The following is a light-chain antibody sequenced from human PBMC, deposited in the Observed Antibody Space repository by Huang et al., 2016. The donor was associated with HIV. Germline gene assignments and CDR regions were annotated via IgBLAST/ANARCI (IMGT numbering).Light chain of an antibody. CDR3: QQSYNTPLT. Sequence: DIQMTQSPSSLSASVGDRVTITCRPSQSINSYLNWYQQKPGKAPKVLIYAASSLQRGVPSSFSGSGSGTDFTLTINSLQPEDFAIYYCQQSYNTPLTFGGGTRLEIK. CDR1: QSINSY. V-gene: IGKV1-39*01. J-gene: IGKJ4*01. CDR2: AAS.